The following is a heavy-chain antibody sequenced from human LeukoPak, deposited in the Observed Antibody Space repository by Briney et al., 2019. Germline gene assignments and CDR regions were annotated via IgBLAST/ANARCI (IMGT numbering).Heavy chain of an antibody. CDR2: IIPIFGTA. CDR3: ARDLYTATTLSLDY. D-gene: IGHD5-18*01. CDR1: GGTFSSYA. V-gene: IGHV1-69*13. Sequence: ASVKVSCKASGGTFSSYAIGWVRQAPGQGLEWMGGIIPIFGTANYAQKFQGRVTITADESTSTAYMELSSLRSEDTAVYYCARDLYTATTLSLDYWGQGTLVTVSS. J-gene: IGHJ4*02.